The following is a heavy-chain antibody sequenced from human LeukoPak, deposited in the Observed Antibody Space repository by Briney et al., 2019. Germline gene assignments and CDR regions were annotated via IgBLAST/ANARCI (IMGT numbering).Heavy chain of an antibody. CDR1: GFRFDSFY. D-gene: IGHD3-22*01. Sequence: GGSLRLSCAASGFRFDSFYMGWIRQVPGKGLDYIALISASGAVPYYAESVKGRFTISRNNAKNSVSLQMNSLSADDTAVYYCARSLIVASEDYWGQGTLVTVSS. J-gene: IGHJ4*02. CDR3: ARSLIVASEDY. V-gene: IGHV3-11*04. CDR2: ISASGAVP.